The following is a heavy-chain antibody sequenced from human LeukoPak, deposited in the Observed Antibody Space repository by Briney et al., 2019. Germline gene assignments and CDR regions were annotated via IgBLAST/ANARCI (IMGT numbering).Heavy chain of an antibody. CDR2: ISGSGSTT. J-gene: IGHJ4*02. V-gene: IGHV3-48*04. Sequence: GGSLRLSCAASGFTFSSYWMSWVRQAPGKGLEWVSYISGSGSTTHYADSAKGRFTISRDNAKNSLYLQMNSLRAEDTAFYYCAREPVGAYYFDYWGQGTLVTVSS. CDR1: GFTFSSYW. CDR3: AREPVGAYYFDY. D-gene: IGHD1-26*01.